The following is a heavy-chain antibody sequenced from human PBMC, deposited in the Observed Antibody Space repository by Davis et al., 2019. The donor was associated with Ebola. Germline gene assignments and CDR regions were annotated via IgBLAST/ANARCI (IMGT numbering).Heavy chain of an antibody. J-gene: IGHJ6*02. V-gene: IGHV3-23*01. CDR1: GFTFSSYA. D-gene: IGHD6-19*01. CDR3: AKPQYTSGWYGDHYYGLHV. CDR2: ISGRSDTT. Sequence: GGSLRLSCAASGFTFSSYAMSWVRQAPGKGLEWVSSISGRSDTTYYADSVKGRFTISRDNSKNTVYLQMNAVRAEDTAVYYCAKPQYTSGWYGDHYYGLHVWGQGTTVTVSS.